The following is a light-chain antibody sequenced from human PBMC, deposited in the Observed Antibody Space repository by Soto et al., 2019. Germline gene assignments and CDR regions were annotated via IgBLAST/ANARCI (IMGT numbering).Light chain of an antibody. J-gene: IGKJ3*01. V-gene: IGKV2-30*01. CDR2: KVS. CDR1: QSLVDTDGNTY. Sequence: DVVMTQSPLSLSVTLGQPASISCRSSQSLVDTDGNTYLNWFHQRPGQSPRRLIYKVSNRDSGVPDRFSGSGSGTDFTLKISRVEAEDVGVYYCLQATHCPPFTVGTGTKMAIK. CDR3: LQATHCPPFT.